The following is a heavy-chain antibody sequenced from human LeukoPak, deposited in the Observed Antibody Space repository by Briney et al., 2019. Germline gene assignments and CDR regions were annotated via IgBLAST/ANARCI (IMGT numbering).Heavy chain of an antibody. V-gene: IGHV3-23*01. Sequence: SGGSLRLSCAASGFTFSSYAMSWVRQAPGKGLEWVSAISGSGGSTYYADSVKGRFTISRDNSKNTLYLQMNSLRAEDTAIYYCAKRGGYCSGGSCYRPYYFDYWGQGTLVTVSS. CDR3: AKRGGYCSGGSCYRPYYFDY. CDR2: ISGSGGST. CDR1: GFTFSSYA. D-gene: IGHD2-15*01. J-gene: IGHJ4*02.